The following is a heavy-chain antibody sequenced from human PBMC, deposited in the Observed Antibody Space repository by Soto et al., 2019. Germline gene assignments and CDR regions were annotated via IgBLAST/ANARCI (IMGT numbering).Heavy chain of an antibody. J-gene: IGHJ4*02. D-gene: IGHD3-22*01. CDR1: GGTFSSYT. Sequence: GASVKVSCKASGGTFSSYTISWVRQAPGQGLEWMGRIIPILGIANYAQKFKGRVTITADKSTSTAYMEMSSLRSEDTAVYYCARDSGVNYYDSSGYYYIDYWGQGTLVTVSS. CDR3: ARDSGVNYYDSSGYYYIDY. V-gene: IGHV1-69*04. CDR2: IIPILGIA.